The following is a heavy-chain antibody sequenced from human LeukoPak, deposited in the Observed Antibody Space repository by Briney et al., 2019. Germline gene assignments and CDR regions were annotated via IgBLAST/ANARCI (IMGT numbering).Heavy chain of an antibody. V-gene: IGHV3-48*03. CDR3: ARDYGGSSPFDY. J-gene: IGHJ4*02. Sequence: PGGSLRLSRAASGFTFSSYAMPWVRQAPGKGLEWVSYISSSGSDIYYADSVKGRVTISRDNAKNSLYLHMTSLRAEDTAVYYCARDYGGSSPFDYWGQGTLVTVSS. CDR2: ISSSGSDI. CDR1: GFTFSSYA. D-gene: IGHD4-23*01.